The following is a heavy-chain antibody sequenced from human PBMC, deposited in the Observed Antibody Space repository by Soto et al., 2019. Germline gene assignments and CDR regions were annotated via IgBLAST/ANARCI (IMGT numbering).Heavy chain of an antibody. V-gene: IGHV3-30*18. J-gene: IGHJ4*02. CDR1: GFTFSSYG. CDR2: ISYDGSNK. CDR3: AKDPYDY. Sequence: QVQLVESGGGVVQPGRSLRLSCAASGFTFSSYGMHWVRQAPGKGLEWVAVISYDGSNKYYADSVKGRFTISRDNSKNTLYLKMHSLRAEATAVYYCAKDPYDYWGQGTLVTVSS.